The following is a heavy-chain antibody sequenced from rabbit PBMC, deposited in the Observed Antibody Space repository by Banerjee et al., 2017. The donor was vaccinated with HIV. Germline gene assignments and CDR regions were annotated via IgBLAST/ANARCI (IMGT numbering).Heavy chain of an antibody. CDR1: GFSFNNNYH. CDR3: ARRASSGGDFNL. CDR2: IDAGTSGTT. J-gene: IGHJ4*01. V-gene: IGHV1S40*01. D-gene: IGHD1-1*01. Sequence: QSLEESGGDLVKPGASLTLTCTASGFSFNNNYHMCWVRQAPGKGLEWIACIDAGTSGTTYYANWAKGRFTFSKTSSTTVTLQMTSLTAADTATYFCARRASSGGDFNLWGPGTLVTVS.